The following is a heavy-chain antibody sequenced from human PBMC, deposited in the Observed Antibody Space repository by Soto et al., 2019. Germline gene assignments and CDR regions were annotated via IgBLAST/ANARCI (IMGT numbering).Heavy chain of an antibody. CDR1: GFTFNNYA. D-gene: IGHD3-16*01. Sequence: EVQLLDSGGGLVQPGGSLRLSCAASGFTFNNYAMSWVRQAPGKGLEWVASISASGGSTNYADSVKGRFTISRENSENPVYLQMNSLRADDTAVYYCVKTRLAGGFDYWGQGSLVNVSS. CDR2: ISASGGST. CDR3: VKTRLAGGFDY. V-gene: IGHV3-23*01. J-gene: IGHJ4*02.